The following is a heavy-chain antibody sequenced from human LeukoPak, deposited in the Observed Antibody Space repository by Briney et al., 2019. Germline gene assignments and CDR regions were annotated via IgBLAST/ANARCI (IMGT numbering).Heavy chain of an antibody. CDR1: GGSISSGSYY. J-gene: IGHJ5*02. D-gene: IGHD1-1*01. V-gene: IGHV4-61*02. Sequence: SETLSLTCTVSGGSISSGSYYWSWIRQPAGKGLEWIGRIYTSGSTNYNPSLKSRVTISVDTSKNQFSLKLSSVTAADTAVYYSARDWGTYGKNWFDPWGQGTLVTVSS. CDR3: ARDWGTYGKNWFDP. CDR2: IYTSGST.